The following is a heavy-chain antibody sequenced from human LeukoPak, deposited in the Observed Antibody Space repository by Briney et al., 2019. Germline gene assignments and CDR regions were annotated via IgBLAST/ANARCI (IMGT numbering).Heavy chain of an antibody. D-gene: IGHD3-9*01. CDR2: SSSSSSYI. Sequence: GGSLRLSCAASGFTFSSYSMNWVRQAPGKGLEWVSSSSSSSSYIYYADSVKGRFTISRDNAKNSLYLQMNSLRAEDTAVYYCARDRYYDILTGYSHELDYWGQGTLVTVSS. CDR3: ARDRYYDILTGYSHELDY. J-gene: IGHJ4*02. V-gene: IGHV3-21*01. CDR1: GFTFSSYS.